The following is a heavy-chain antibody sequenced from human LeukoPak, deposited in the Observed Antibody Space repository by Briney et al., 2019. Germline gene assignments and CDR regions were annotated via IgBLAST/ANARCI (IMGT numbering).Heavy chain of an antibody. D-gene: IGHD6-19*01. J-gene: IGHJ4*02. CDR1: EFTLSNYY. Sequence: GGSLRLSCAASEFTLSNYYMSWVRQASGKGLEWVANIKQDGSEKFYVDSVKGRFTISRDNAKNSLFLQMNSLRAEDTAVYYCAKGQGWLVDYWGQGTLVTVSS. CDR2: IKQDGSEK. V-gene: IGHV3-7*05. CDR3: AKGQGWLVDY.